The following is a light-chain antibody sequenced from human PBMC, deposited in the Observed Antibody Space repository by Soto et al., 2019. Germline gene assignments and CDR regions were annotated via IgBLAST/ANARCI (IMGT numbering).Light chain of an antibody. CDR2: DAS. CDR3: QQRSNWPPIT. J-gene: IGKJ5*01. Sequence: EIVLTQSPATLSLSPGERATLSSRASQSVNRYLAWYQQKPGQAPRLLIYDASNRATGIPARFSGSGSGTDFTLTISSLEPEDFAVYYCQQRSNWPPITFGQGTRLEIK. V-gene: IGKV3-11*01. CDR1: QSVNRY.